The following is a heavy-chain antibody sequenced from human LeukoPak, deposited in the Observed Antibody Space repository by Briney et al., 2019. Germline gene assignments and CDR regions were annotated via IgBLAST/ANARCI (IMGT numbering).Heavy chain of an antibody. D-gene: IGHD4/OR15-4a*01. V-gene: IGHV4-4*07. CDR2: VYIDGST. Sequence: PGGPLRLSCAASGFTFSSYSMNWVRQAPGKGLEWIGHVYIDGSTNCNPSLKSRVTMSVDTSKRQFSLNLSSVTAADTAVYYCARDYGVLTLEPDHYYYMDVWGKGTTVTVSS. CDR1: GFTFSSYS. CDR3: ARDYGVLTLEPDHYYYMDV. J-gene: IGHJ6*03.